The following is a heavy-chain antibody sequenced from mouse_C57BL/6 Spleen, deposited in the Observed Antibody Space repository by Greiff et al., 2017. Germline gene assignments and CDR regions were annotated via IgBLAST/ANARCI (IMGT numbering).Heavy chain of an antibody. CDR1: GYTFTDHT. CDR2: IYPRDGST. D-gene: IGHD2-4*01. V-gene: IGHV1-78*01. Sequence: VKLMESDAELVKPGASVKISCKVSGYTFTDHTIHWMKQRPEQGLEWIGYIYPRDGSTKYNEKFKGKATLTADKSSSTAYMQLNSLTSEDSAVYFCARGDYDYDGVMDYWGQGTSVTVSS. J-gene: IGHJ4*01. CDR3: ARGDYDYDGVMDY.